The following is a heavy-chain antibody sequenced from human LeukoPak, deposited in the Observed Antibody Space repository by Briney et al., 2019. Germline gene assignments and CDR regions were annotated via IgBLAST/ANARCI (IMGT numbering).Heavy chain of an antibody. CDR2: ISGSGGST. CDR1: GFTFSSYA. J-gene: IGHJ4*02. CDR3: AKSSPIVVVPAAKANFDY. D-gene: IGHD2-2*01. V-gene: IGHV3-23*01. Sequence: GGSLRLSCAASGFTFSSYAMSWVRQAPEKGLEWVSAISGSGGSTYHADSVKGRFTISRDNSKNTLYLQMNSLRAEDTAVYYCAKSSPIVVVPAAKANFDYWGQGTLVTVSS.